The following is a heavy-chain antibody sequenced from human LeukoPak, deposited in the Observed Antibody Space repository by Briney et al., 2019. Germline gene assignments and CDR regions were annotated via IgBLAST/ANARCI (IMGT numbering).Heavy chain of an antibody. J-gene: IGHJ4*02. D-gene: IGHD5-18*01. V-gene: IGHV3-43*02. CDR2: ISGDGGST. CDR3: AKEGGYSYGYVVYFDY. Sequence: GGSLRLSCAASGFTVSSNYMSWVRQAPGKGLEWVSLISGDGGSTYYADSVKGRFTISRNNSKNSLYLQMNSLRTEDTALYYCAKEGGYSYGYVVYFDYWGQGTLVTVSS. CDR1: GFTVSSNY.